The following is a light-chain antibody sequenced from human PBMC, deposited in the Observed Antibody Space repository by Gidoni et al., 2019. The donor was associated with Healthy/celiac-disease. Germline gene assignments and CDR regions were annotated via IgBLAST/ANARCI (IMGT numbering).Light chain of an antibody. CDR2: EGS. CDR1: SSDVGSYNL. Sequence: QSALTQPASESGSPGPSITISCTGTSSDVGSYNLVSWYQQHPGKAPKLMIYEGSKRPSGVSNRFSGSKSGNTASLTISGLQAEDEADYYCCSYAGSSTLFGGGTKLTVL. J-gene: IGLJ2*01. V-gene: IGLV2-23*01. CDR3: CSYAGSSTL.